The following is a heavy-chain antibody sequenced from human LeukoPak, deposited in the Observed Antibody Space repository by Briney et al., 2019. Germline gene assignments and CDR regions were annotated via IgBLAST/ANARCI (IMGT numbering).Heavy chain of an antibody. J-gene: IGHJ4*02. Sequence: GGSLRLSCAASGFTFSSYSMNWVRQAPGNGLEWVSSISSSSSYIYYADSVKGRFTISRDNAKNSLSLRMNSLRAEDTAVYYCAPAYGDYDYWGQGTLVTVSS. V-gene: IGHV3-21*01. CDR2: ISSSSSYI. D-gene: IGHD4-17*01. CDR3: APAYGDYDY. CDR1: GFTFSSYS.